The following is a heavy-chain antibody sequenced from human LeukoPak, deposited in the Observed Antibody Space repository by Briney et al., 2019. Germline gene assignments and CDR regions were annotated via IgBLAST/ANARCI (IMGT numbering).Heavy chain of an antibody. D-gene: IGHD3-3*01. V-gene: IGHV1-18*01. CDR2: ISAYNGDT. Sequence: GASVRVSCKASGDTFTNYGITWVRQAPGQGLEWMGWISAYNGDTNYAQRFQGRITMTTDTSTTTAYMELRSLRSDDTAVYYCATLGDVLRLFPLISLDGMDVWGQGTTVTVSS. J-gene: IGHJ6*02. CDR1: GDTFTNYG. CDR3: ATLGDVLRLFPLISLDGMDV.